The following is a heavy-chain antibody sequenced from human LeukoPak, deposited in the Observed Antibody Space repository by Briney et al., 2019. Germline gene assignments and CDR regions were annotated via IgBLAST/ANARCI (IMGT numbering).Heavy chain of an antibody. CDR2: IIPIFGTA. V-gene: IGHV1-69*13. J-gene: IGHJ4*02. Sequence: SVKVSCKASGGTFSSYAISWVGQAPGQGLEWMGGIIPIFGTANYAQKFQGRVTITADESTSTAYMELSSLRSEDTAVYYCARDLGAYYDSSGYSYWGQGTLVTVSS. CDR1: GGTFSSYA. D-gene: IGHD3-22*01. CDR3: ARDLGAYYDSSGYSY.